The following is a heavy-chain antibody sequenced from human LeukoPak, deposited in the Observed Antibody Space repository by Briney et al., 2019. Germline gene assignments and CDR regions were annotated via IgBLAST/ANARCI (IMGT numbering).Heavy chain of an antibody. CDR1: GFTFSSYA. Sequence: PGRSLRLSCAASGFTFSSYAMHWVRQAPGKGLERVAVISYDGSNKYYADSVKGRFTISRDNSKNTLYLQMNSLRAEDTAVYYCARAPVVVTPPPDYWGQGTLVTVSS. CDR3: ARAPVVVTPPPDY. J-gene: IGHJ4*02. V-gene: IGHV3-30*04. CDR2: ISYDGSNK. D-gene: IGHD2-21*02.